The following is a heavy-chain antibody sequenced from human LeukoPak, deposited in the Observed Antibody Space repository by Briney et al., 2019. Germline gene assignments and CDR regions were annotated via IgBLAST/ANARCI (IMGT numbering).Heavy chain of an antibody. D-gene: IGHD5-18*01. Sequence: SETLSLTCSVSGGSISSYYWSWIRQPPGKGLEWIGYIYYSGSTNYNPSLKSRVTISVDTSKNQFSLKLSSVTAADTAVYYCARGPYSYGFDYWGQGTLVTVSS. CDR3: ARGPYSYGFDY. J-gene: IGHJ4*02. V-gene: IGHV4-59*01. CDR2: IYYSGST. CDR1: GGSISSYY.